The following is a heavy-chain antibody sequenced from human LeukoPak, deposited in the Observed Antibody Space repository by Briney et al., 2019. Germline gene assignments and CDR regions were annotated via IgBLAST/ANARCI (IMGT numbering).Heavy chain of an antibody. CDR2: MYYSGST. CDR1: GGSISSSCYY. J-gene: IGHJ3*02. Sequence: SETLSLTCTVSGGSISSSCYYWGWIRQPPGKGLEWIGSMYYSGSTYYNPSLKSRVTISVDTSKNQFSLELGSVTAADTAVYYCAGHDSCSPYNAFDIWGQGTMVTVSS. CDR3: AGHDSCSPYNAFDI. V-gene: IGHV4-39*01. D-gene: IGHD1-14*01.